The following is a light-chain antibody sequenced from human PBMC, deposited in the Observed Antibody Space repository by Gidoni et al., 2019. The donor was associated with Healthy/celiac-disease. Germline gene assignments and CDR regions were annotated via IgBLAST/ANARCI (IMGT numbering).Light chain of an antibody. V-gene: IGKV3-15*01. Sequence: IVMSQSPATLSVSPGERATLSCRASQSVSSNLAWYQQKPGQAPRLLIDGASTRATGIPARFSGSGSGTEFTLTISSLQSEDFAVYYCQQYNNWPETFGQGTKVEIK. CDR2: GAS. CDR1: QSVSSN. CDR3: QQYNNWPET. J-gene: IGKJ1*01.